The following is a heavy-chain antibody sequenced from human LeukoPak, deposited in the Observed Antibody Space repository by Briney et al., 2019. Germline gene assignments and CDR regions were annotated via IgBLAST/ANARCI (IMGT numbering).Heavy chain of an antibody. Sequence: GGSLRLSCAASGFTFSSYGMHWVRQAPGKGLEWVAFIRYDGSNKYYADSVKGRFTISRDNSKNTLYLQMNSLRAEDTAVYYCAKAHTMIVDANWFDPWGQGTVVTVSS. CDR1: GFTFSSYG. J-gene: IGHJ5*02. CDR2: IRYDGSNK. CDR3: AKAHTMIVDANWFDP. V-gene: IGHV3-30*02. D-gene: IGHD3-10*02.